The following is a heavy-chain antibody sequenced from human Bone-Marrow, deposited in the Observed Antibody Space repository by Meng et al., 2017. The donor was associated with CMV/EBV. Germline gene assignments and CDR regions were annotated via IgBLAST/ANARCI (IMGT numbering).Heavy chain of an antibody. Sequence: SVKVSCKASGYTFTGYYMHWVRQAPGQGLEWMGGIIPILGLANYAQKFQGRVTITADKSTSTAYMELSSLRSEDTAVYYCAREAVGEYVDSGMDVWGQGTTVTVSS. CDR3: AREAVGEYVDSGMDV. CDR2: IIPILGLA. V-gene: IGHV1-69*10. D-gene: IGHD1-26*01. J-gene: IGHJ6*02. CDR1: GYTFTGYY.